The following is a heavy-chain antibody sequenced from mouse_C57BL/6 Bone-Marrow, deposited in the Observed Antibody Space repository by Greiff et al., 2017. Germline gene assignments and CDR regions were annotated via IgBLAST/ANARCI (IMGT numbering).Heavy chain of an antibody. CDR3: ARRGRNSEGFAY. CDR1: GYTFTSYG. Sequence: VKLQESGAELARPGASVKLSCKASGYTFTSYGISWVKQRTGQGLEWIGEIYPRSGNTYYTEKFKGKATLTADKSSSTAYMQLSSLTSEDSAVYYCARRGRNSEGFAYWGQGTLVTVSA. J-gene: IGHJ3*01. V-gene: IGHV1-81*01. CDR2: IYPRSGNT. D-gene: IGHD6-1*01.